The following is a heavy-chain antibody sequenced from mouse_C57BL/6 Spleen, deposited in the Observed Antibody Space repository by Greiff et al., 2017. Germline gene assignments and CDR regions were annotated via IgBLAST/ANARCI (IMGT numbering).Heavy chain of an antibody. J-gene: IGHJ4*01. CDR1: GFTFSDFY. Sequence: EVKVVESGGGLVQSGRSLRLSCATSGFTFSDFYMEWVRQAPGKGLEWIAASRNKANDYTTEYSASVKGRFIVSRDTSQSILYLQMNALRAEDTAIYYCARDVYTMDDWGQGTSVTVSS. CDR3: ARDVYTMDD. CDR2: SRNKANDYTT. V-gene: IGHV7-1*01.